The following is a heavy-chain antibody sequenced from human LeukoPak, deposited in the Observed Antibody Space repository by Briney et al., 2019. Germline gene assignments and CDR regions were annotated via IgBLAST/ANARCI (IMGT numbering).Heavy chain of an antibody. D-gene: IGHD3-10*01. J-gene: IGHJ4*02. CDR1: GFTFSSYA. V-gene: IGHV3-21*01. CDR2: ISSSSTYI. Sequence: KSGGSLRLSCAASGFTFSSYAMSWVRQAPGKGLEWVSSISSSSTYIYYADSVKGRFTISRDNAKNSLYLQMNSLRAEDTAVYYCASVWFGEEDFWGQGTLVTVSS. CDR3: ASVWFGEEDF.